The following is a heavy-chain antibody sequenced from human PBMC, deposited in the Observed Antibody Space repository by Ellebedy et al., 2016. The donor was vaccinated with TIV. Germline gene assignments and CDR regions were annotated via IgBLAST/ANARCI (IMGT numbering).Heavy chain of an antibody. Sequence: AASVKVSCKASGYTFTSYDINWVRQATGQGLEWMGWMNPNSGNTGYAQKFQGRVTITRDTSASTAYMELSSLRSEDTAVYYCARSDILTGAFDYWGQGTLVTVSS. CDR1: GYTFTSYD. J-gene: IGHJ4*02. CDR2: MNPNSGNT. D-gene: IGHD3-9*01. CDR3: ARSDILTGAFDY. V-gene: IGHV1-8*01.